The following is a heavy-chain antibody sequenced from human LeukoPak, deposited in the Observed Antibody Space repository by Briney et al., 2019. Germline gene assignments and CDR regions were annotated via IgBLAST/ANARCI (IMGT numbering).Heavy chain of an antibody. V-gene: IGHV3-21*06. D-gene: IGHD3-10*01. J-gene: IGHJ3*01. Sequence: GGSLRLSCAASGFTVSSNYMSWVRQAPGKGLEWVSFIATSASYVYYGDSVKGRFAISRDNAKNSLYLQMNGLRAEDTAVYYCARGRSITLLRGVALSDGFDFWGQGAMVTVSS. CDR3: ARGRSITLLRGVALSDGFDF. CDR2: IATSASYV. CDR1: GFTVSSNY.